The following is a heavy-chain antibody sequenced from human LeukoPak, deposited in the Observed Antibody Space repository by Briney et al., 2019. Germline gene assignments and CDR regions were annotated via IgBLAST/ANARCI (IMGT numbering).Heavy chain of an antibody. CDR3: ARHSGYHSTMYLDY. Sequence: SVKVSCKTSGGTFSSYAISWVRQAPGQGLEWMGGITAIFRTTNYAQKFQGRVTITADESMSTVYMELSSLRSEDTAVYCCARHSGYHSTMYLDYWGQGTLVTVSS. V-gene: IGHV1-69*13. CDR1: GGTFSSYA. D-gene: IGHD3-22*01. CDR2: ITAIFRTT. J-gene: IGHJ4*02.